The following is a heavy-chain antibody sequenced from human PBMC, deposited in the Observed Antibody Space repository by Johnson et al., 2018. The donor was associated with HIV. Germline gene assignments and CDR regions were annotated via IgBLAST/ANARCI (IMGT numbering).Heavy chain of an antibody. D-gene: IGHD6-6*01. V-gene: IGHV3-9*01. CDR1: AFTFADYA. CDR2: ISWNSGSV. J-gene: IGHJ3*02. CDR3: DLGGIAAREEDAFDI. Sequence: VQLVESGGGLAQPGRSLRLSCAASAFTFADYAMHWVRQAPGKGLEWVSGISWNSGSVAYADPVKGRFTISRDNSKNTLSLQMDSLRAEDTAVYYCDLGGIAAREEDAFDIWGQGTMVTVSS.